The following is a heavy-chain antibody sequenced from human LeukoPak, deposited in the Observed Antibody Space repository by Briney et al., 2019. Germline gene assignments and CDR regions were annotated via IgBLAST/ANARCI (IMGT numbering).Heavy chain of an antibody. J-gene: IGHJ3*01. Sequence: GGSLRLSCAASGXAFSNYGMQWVPQAPGKGLEWVAAIWFNGINKYHADSLKGRFTISRDNSKNMLYLQMNSLRADDTAVYYCARDLEDSSPFGAFDLWGQGTMVTVSS. D-gene: IGHD3-22*01. V-gene: IGHV3-33*01. CDR3: ARDLEDSSPFGAFDL. CDR2: IWFNGINK. CDR1: GXAFSNYG.